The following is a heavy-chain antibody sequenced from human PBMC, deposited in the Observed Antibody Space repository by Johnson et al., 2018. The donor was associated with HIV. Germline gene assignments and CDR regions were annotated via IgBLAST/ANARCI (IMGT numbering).Heavy chain of an antibody. J-gene: IGHJ3*01. CDR1: GFSVSNTY. CDR3: ARDGESQQLPLGDAFDV. V-gene: IGHV3-66*01. CDR2: IYSGGST. Sequence: MQLVESGGGLVQSGGSLRLSCGASGFSVSNTYMNWVRQAPGKGLEWVSVIYSGGSTYYADSVRGRFTISRDNSKNTLYLQMSSLRAEDTAMYYCARDGESQQLPLGDAFDVWGQGTMVTVSS. D-gene: IGHD6-13*01.